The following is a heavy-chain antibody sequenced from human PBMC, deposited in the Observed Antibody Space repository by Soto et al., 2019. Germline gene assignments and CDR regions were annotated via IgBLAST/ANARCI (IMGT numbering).Heavy chain of an antibody. CDR3: ARVETCSSTSCYSVFDY. CDR2: INSDGSST. D-gene: IGHD2-2*01. Sequence: EVQLVESGGGLVQPGGSLRLSCAASGFTFSNYWMHWVRQAPGKGLGWVSRINSDGSSTTYADSVKGRFTISRDNAKNTLYLQMNSLRAEDTAVYYCARVETCSSTSCYSVFDYWGQGTLVTVSS. J-gene: IGHJ4*02. V-gene: IGHV3-74*03. CDR1: GFTFSNYW.